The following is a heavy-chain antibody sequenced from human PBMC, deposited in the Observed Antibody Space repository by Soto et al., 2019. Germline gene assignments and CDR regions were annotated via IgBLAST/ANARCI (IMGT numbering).Heavy chain of an antibody. CDR3: ARGVRVTAMTPNAFDI. V-gene: IGHV4-31*03. CDR2: IYYSGST. J-gene: IGHJ3*02. CDR1: GGSISSGGYY. Sequence: SETLSLTCTVSGGSISSGGYYWSWIRQHPGKGLEWIGYIYYSGSTYYNPSLKSRVTISVDTSKNQFSLKLSSVTAADTAVYYCARGVRVTAMTPNAFDIWGQGTMVTVSS. D-gene: IGHD2-21*02.